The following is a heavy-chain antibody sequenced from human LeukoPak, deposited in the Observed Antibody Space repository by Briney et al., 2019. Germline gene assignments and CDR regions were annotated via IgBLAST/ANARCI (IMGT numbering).Heavy chain of an antibody. V-gene: IGHV4-59*08. CDR2: IYYNGNT. D-gene: IGHD5-18*01. CDR1: GGSISGYY. Sequence: SETLSLTCTVSGGSISGYYWSWIGQPPGKGLEWIGYIYYNGNTDYNPSLKSRVTISVDTSKNQFSLKVNSVTAADTAVYYCARTQPFGYSYGPYFDYWGQGTLVTVSS. CDR3: ARTQPFGYSYGPYFDY. J-gene: IGHJ4*02.